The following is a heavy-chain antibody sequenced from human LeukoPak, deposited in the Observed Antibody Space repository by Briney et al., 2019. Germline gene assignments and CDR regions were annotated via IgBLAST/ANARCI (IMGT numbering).Heavy chain of an antibody. CDR3: ARNYDILTGYSLDY. J-gene: IGHJ4*02. V-gene: IGHV1-18*01. CDR1: GYTFASYG. CDR2: ISAYNGNT. D-gene: IGHD3-9*01. Sequence: GASVKVSCKASGYTFASYGISWVRQAPGQGLEWMGWISAYNGNTNYAQKLQGRVTMTTDTSTSTAYMELRSLRSDDTAVYYCARNYDILTGYSLDYWGQGTLVTVSS.